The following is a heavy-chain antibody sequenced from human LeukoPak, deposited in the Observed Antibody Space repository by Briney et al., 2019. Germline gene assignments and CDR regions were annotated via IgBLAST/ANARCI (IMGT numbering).Heavy chain of an antibody. CDR1: GFTFSSYA. CDR3: AKDQGITIFGVVIDYFDY. CDR2: ISGSGGST. J-gene: IGHJ4*02. V-gene: IGHV3-23*01. D-gene: IGHD3-3*01. Sequence: PGGSLRLSCAASGFTFSSYAMSWVRQAPGKGPEWVSAISGSGGSTYYADSVKGRFTISRDNSKNTLYLQMNSLRAEDTAVYYCAKDQGITIFGVVIDYFDYWGQGTLVTVSS.